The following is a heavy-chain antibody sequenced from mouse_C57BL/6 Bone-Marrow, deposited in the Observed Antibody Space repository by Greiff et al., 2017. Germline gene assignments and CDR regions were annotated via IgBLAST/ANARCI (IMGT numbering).Heavy chain of an antibody. Sequence: QVQLQQPGAELVKPGASVKLSCKASGYTFTGYWMQWVKQRPGQGLEWIGEIDPSDSYTNYNQKFKGKATLTVDTSSSTAYMQLSSLTSEDSAVYYCARGYDYVDFDYWGQGTTLTVSS. J-gene: IGHJ2*01. CDR2: IDPSDSYT. D-gene: IGHD2-4*01. CDR3: ARGYDYVDFDY. V-gene: IGHV1-50*01. CDR1: GYTFTGYW.